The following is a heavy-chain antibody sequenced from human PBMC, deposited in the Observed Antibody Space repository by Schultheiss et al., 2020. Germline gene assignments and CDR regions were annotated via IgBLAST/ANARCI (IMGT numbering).Heavy chain of an antibody. CDR3: ARDRQYQLLSTKYYYYGMDV. V-gene: IGHV4-31*03. J-gene: IGHJ6*02. CDR1: GGSISSGGYY. CDR2: IYYSGST. D-gene: IGHD2-2*01. Sequence: SETLSLTCTVSGGSISSGGYYWSWIRQHPGKGLEWIGYIYYSGSTYYNPSLKSRVTISVDTSKNQFSLKLSSVTAADTAVYYCARDRQYQLLSTKYYYYGMDVWGQGTTVTVSS.